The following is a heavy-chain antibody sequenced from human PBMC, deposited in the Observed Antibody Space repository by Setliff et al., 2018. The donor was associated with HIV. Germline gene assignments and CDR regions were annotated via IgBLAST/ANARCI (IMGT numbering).Heavy chain of an antibody. D-gene: IGHD6-19*01. CDR1: GFTFSNSW. CDR3: VREGRSSAWDDWYFDL. CDR2: INSDGSST. J-gene: IGHJ2*01. V-gene: IGHV3-74*01. Sequence: GGSLRLSCAASGFTFSNSWMNWVRQAPGKGLVWVSRINSDGSSTTYADSVKGRFTISRDNTKNSLYLQMNNLRAEDTAVYYCVREGRSSAWDDWYFDLWGRGTLVTVSS.